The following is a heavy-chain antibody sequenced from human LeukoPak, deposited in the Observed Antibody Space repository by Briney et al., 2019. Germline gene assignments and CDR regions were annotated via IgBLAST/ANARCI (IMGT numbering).Heavy chain of an antibody. CDR2: LFTGGAGA. Sequence: GGSLRLSCTASGFTFNNYLMSWVRQAPGKGPEWVSVLFTGGAGALYADSVRGRFTISGDTSKTTLYLQMNGLRAEDTAVYYCAAANNWFDPWGQGTLVTVSS. D-gene: IGHD6-25*01. CDR1: GFTFNNYL. CDR3: AAANNWFDP. J-gene: IGHJ5*02. V-gene: IGHV3-23*03.